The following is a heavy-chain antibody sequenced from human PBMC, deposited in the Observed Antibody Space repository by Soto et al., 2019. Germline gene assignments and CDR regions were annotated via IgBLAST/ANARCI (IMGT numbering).Heavy chain of an antibody. CDR2: ISAYNGKT. D-gene: IGHD2-21*02. CDR3: ARDKEVTPCGGDCYTPGY. V-gene: IGHV1-18*04. CDR1: GYTFTSYG. J-gene: IGHJ1*01. Sequence: ASVKVSCKASGYTFTSYGISWVRQAPGQGLEWMGWISAYNGKTNYAQKLQGRVTMTTDTSTSTAYMELWSLRSDDTAVYYCARDKEVTPCGGDCYTPGYWGQGTLVTVSS.